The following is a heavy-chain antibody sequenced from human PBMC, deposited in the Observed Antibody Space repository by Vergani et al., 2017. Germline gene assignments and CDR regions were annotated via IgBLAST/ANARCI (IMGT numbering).Heavy chain of an antibody. CDR3: AREGYCTNGVCFTLFDV. Sequence: QVQLQQWGAGLLKPSETLSLTCAVYGGSFSGYYWSWIRQPPGKGLEWIGEINHSGSTNYNPSLKSRVTISVDTSKSQFSLKLSSVTAADTAVYYCAREGYCTNGVCFTLFDVWGQGALVTVSS. J-gene: IGHJ4*02. CDR2: INHSGST. CDR1: GGSFSGYY. D-gene: IGHD2-8*01. V-gene: IGHV4-34*01.